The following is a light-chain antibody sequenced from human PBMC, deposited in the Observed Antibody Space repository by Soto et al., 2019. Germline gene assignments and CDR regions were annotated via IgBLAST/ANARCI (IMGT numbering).Light chain of an antibody. CDR1: QSVSSSY. CDR2: GAS. J-gene: IGKJ4*01. V-gene: IGKV3-20*01. Sequence: EIVLTQSPGTLSLSPGERATLSSRASQSVSSSYLAWYQEKPGQAPRLLIYGASGRATGIPDRFSGSGSGTDFTLTISGLEPEDFAVYYCQQLNSFPLTFGGGTQVDIK. CDR3: QQLNSFPLT.